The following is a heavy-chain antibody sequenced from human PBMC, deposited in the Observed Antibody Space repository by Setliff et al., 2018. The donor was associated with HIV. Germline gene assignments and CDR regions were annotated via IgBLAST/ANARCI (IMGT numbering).Heavy chain of an antibody. D-gene: IGHD6-13*01. V-gene: IGHV4-38-2*02. J-gene: IGHJ4*02. CDR1: GYSISSDYY. CDR3: ARDPGITAAGTEYFDS. Sequence: SETLSLTCTVSGYSISSDYYWGWIRQPPGKGLEWIGNIYHSGSTYYNPSLKSRVTISVDTSKNQFSLKLSSVTAADTAIYYCARDPGITAAGTEYFDSWGQGILVTVSS. CDR2: IYHSGST.